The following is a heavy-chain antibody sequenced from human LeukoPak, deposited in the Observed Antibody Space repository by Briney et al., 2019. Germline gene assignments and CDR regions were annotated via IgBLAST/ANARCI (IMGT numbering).Heavy chain of an antibody. D-gene: IGHD6-13*01. CDR3: ARYSGIAAAAYYFDY. V-gene: IGHV1-2*02. J-gene: IGHJ4*02. CDR2: INPNSGGT. CDR1: GYSFTNYD. Sequence: GASVKVSCKASGYSFTNYDINWVRQAPGQGLEWMGWINPNSGGTNYAQKFQGRVTMTRDTSISTAYMELSRLRSDDTAVYYCARYSGIAAAAYYFDYWGQGTLVTVSS.